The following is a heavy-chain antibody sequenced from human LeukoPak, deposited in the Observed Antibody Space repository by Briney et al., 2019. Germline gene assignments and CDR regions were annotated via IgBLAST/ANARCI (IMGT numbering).Heavy chain of an antibody. CDR1: GFTFDDYG. D-gene: IGHD2-15*01. CDR2: INWNGGST. CDR3: ARRVGSGMGGLWFDP. J-gene: IGHJ5*02. Sequence: GSLRLSCAASGFTFDDYGMSWVRQAPGKGLEWVSGINWNGGSTGYADSVKGRFTISRDNAKNSPYLQMNSLRAEDTALYYCARRVGSGMGGLWFDPWGQGTLVTVSS. V-gene: IGHV3-20*04.